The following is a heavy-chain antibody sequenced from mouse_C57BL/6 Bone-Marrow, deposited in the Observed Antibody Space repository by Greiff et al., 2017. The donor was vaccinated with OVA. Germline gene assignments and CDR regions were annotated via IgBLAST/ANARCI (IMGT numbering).Heavy chain of an antibody. CDR3: TRWLLQGDY. V-gene: IGHV1-15*01. CDR1: GYTFTDYE. J-gene: IGHJ4*01. Sequence: VQLQESGAELVRPGASVTLSCKASGYTFTDYEMHWVKQTPVHGLEWIGAIDPETGGTAYNQKFKGKAILTADKSSSTAYMELRSLTSEDSAVYYCTRWLLQGDYWGQGTSVTVSS. D-gene: IGHD2-3*01. CDR2: IDPETGGT.